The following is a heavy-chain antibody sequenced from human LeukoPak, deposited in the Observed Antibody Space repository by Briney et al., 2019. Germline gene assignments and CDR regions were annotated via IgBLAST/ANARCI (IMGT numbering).Heavy chain of an antibody. CDR2: ISAYNGNI. CDR3: ASMSGYRPSYYFDY. D-gene: IGHD3-3*01. J-gene: IGHJ4*02. V-gene: IGHV1-18*01. Sequence: ASVKVSCKASGYTFISYGITWVRQAPGQGLEWLGWISAYNGNIDYAQKLQGRVTLTTDTSTSTAYMEVRSLRSDDTAVYYCASMSGYRPSYYFDYWGQGTLVTVSS. CDR1: GYTFISYG.